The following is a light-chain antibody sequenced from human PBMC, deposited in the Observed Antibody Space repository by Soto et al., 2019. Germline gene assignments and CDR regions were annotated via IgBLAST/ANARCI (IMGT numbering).Light chain of an antibody. CDR1: QSIKSRY. V-gene: IGKV3-20*01. CDR3: QHFGSSPRFT. CDR2: GAS. Sequence: EIVLTQSPGTVYLSPGERATLSFRFSQSIKSRYLAWYQQKPGQAPRLLIYGASSRATGIPDRFSGSGSGTVFTLASSRLQSEDFAVYYGQHFGSSPRFTLGPRTKVDIK. J-gene: IGKJ3*01.